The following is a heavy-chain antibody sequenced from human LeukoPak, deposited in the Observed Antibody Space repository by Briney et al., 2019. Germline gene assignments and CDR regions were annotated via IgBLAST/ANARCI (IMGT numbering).Heavy chain of an antibody. CDR2: ISSNGGST. Sequence: GGSLRLSCAASGFTFSSYAMYWVRQAPGKGLEYVSAISSNGGSTYYANSVKGRFTISRDNSKNTLYLQMGSLRAEDMAVYYCARDGYSSSWSGSLWNNWFDPWGQGTLVTVSS. J-gene: IGHJ5*02. CDR3: ARDGYSSSWSGSLWNNWFDP. D-gene: IGHD6-13*01. V-gene: IGHV3-64*01. CDR1: GFTFSSYA.